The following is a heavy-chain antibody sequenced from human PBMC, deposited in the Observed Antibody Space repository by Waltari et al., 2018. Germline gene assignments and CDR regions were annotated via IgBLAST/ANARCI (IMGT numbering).Heavy chain of an antibody. CDR1: GGSISSGSYY. J-gene: IGHJ3*02. V-gene: IGHV4-61*02. CDR3: ARALRAGIVGATHAFDI. Sequence: QVQLQESGPGLVKPSQTLSLTCTVSGGSISSGSYYWSWIRQPAGKGLEWIGRIDTSGSTNYNPSLKSRVTISVDTSKNQFSRKLSSVTAADTAVYYCARALRAGIVGATHAFDIWGQGTMVTVSS. CDR2: IDTSGST. D-gene: IGHD1-26*01.